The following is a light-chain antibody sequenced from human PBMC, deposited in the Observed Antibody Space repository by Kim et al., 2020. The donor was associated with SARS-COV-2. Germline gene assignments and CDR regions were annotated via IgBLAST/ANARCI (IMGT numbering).Light chain of an antibody. CDR3: QQYGSSPMYS. CDR2: GAS. V-gene: IGKV3-20*01. CDR1: QSLSNNY. J-gene: IGKJ2*03. Sequence: SPGERATLSCRASQSLSNNYLTWYQQNPGQAPRRLISGASSRAAGIPDRFSGSGSGTDFTLTISRLEPEDFAVYYCQQYGSSPMYSFGQGTKLEI.